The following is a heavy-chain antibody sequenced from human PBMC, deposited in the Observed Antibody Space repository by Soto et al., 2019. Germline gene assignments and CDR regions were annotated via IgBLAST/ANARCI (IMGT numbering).Heavy chain of an antibody. V-gene: IGHV3-23*01. CDR2: ISGSGGST. CDR3: AKDPLWSGDY. D-gene: IGHD3-10*01. J-gene: IGHJ4*02. CDR1: GFTFSSYG. Sequence: PGGSLRLSCAASGFTFSSYGMHWVRQAPGKGLEWVSAISGSGGSTYYADSVKGRFTISRDNSKNTLYLQMNSLRAEDTAVYYCAKDPLWSGDYWGQGTLVTVSS.